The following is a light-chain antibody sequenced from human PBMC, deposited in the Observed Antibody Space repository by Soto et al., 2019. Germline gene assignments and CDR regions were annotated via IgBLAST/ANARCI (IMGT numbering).Light chain of an antibody. V-gene: IGLV2-8*01. CDR1: SSDVDIYNY. Sequence: QSVLTQPPSASGSPGQSVAISCTGTSSDVDIYNYVSWYQQRPGKAPKLIIYEVTKRPSGVPDRFSGSKSGNTASLTVSGLQTEDEAEYYCSSYAGSNTLVFGTGTKVTVL. J-gene: IGLJ1*01. CDR3: SSYAGSNTLV. CDR2: EVT.